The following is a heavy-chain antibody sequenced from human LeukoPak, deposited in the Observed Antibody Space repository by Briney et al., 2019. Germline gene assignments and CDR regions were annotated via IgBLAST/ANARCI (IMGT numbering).Heavy chain of an antibody. D-gene: IGHD5-24*01. V-gene: IGHV3-30*03. J-gene: IGHJ6*02. CDR1: GFTISNYA. CDR3: ARDRVQVATIDYYYAMDV. CDR2: ISYDGSYE. Sequence: PGKSLRLSCTASGFTISNYAMHWVRQAPGKGLEWVALISYDGSYEYFTDSVKGRFTISGDNSKTTLYLQMNSLRAEDTAVYYCARDRVQVATIDYYYAMDVWGQGTTVTVSS.